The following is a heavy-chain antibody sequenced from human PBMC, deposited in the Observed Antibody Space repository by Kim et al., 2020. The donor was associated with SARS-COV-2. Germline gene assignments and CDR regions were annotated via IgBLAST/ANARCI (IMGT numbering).Heavy chain of an antibody. V-gene: IGHV4-34*01. J-gene: IGHJ4*02. D-gene: IGHD5-18*01. Sequence: SETLSLTCAVYGGSFSGYYWSWIRQPPGKGLEWIGEINHSGSTNYNPSLKSRVTISVDTSKNQFSLKLSSVTAADTAVYYCARGQKDRYSYGLHLRYYFDYWGQGTLVTVSS. CDR2: INHSGST. CDR3: ARGQKDRYSYGLHLRYYFDY. CDR1: GGSFSGYY.